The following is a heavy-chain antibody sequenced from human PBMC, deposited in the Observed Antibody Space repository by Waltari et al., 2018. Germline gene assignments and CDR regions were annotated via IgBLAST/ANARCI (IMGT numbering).Heavy chain of an antibody. CDR3: ARQHCTNGVCKNARDYYYYGMDV. CDR2: IIPIFGTA. V-gene: IGHV1-69*01. Sequence: QVQLVQSGAEVKKPGSSVKVSCKASGGTFSSYAISWVRQAPGQGLEWMGGIIPIFGTANYAQKFQGRVTITADESTSTAYMELSSLRSEDTAVYYCARQHCTNGVCKNARDYYYYGMDVWGQGTTVTVSS. J-gene: IGHJ6*02. CDR1: GGTFSSYA. D-gene: IGHD2-8*01.